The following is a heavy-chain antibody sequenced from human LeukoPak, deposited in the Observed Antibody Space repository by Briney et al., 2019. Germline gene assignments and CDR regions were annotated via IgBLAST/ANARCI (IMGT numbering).Heavy chain of an antibody. J-gene: IGHJ4*02. Sequence: SSVKVSCKASGGTFSSYAISWVRQAPGQGLEWMGRIIHIFGIANYAQKFQGRVTITADKSTSTAYMELSSLRSEDTAVYYCASLGSQGYCSSTSCPSQVDYWGQGTLVTVSS. D-gene: IGHD2-2*01. CDR2: IIHIFGIA. CDR1: GGTFSSYA. V-gene: IGHV1-69*04. CDR3: ASLGSQGYCSSTSCPSQVDY.